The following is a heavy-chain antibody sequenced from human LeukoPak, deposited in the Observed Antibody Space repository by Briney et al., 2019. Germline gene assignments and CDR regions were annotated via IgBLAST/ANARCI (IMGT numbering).Heavy chain of an antibody. CDR2: INPNSGGT. J-gene: IGHJ4*02. CDR3: AREGFMER. V-gene: IGHV1-2*06. Sequence: ASVKVSCRASGFTFTGYYMHWVRQAPGRGLEWMGRINPNSGGTNYAQKLRGRVTMNRDTSISTADMELSRLRSDDTAVYCCAREGFMERWGQGTLVTVSS. D-gene: IGHD3-3*01. CDR1: GFTFTGYY.